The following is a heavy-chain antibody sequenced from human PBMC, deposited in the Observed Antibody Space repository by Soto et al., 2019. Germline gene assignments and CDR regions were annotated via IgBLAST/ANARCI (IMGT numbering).Heavy chain of an antibody. V-gene: IGHV1-18*01. J-gene: IGHJ4*02. CDR3: AREGDAILTGYYLDY. CDR2: ISAYNGNT. CDR1: GYTFTSYG. Sequence: ASVKVSCKASGYTFTSYGISWVRQAPGQGLEWMGWISAYNGNTNYAQKLQGRVTMTTDTSTSTAYMELRSLRSDDTAVYYCAREGDAILTGYYLDYWGQGTLVTVSS. D-gene: IGHD3-9*01.